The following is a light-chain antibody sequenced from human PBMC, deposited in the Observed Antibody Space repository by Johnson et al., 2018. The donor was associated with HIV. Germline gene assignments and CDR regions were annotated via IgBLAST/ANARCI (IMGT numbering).Light chain of an antibody. V-gene: IGLV1-51*02. J-gene: IGLJ1*01. CDR1: SSNIGNNY. CDR2: ENN. Sequence: QSVLTQPPSVSAAPGQKVTISCSGSSSNIGNNYVSWYQQLPGTAPKLLIYENNKRPSGIPDRFSGSKSGTSATLGITALQTGDEADYYCGTWDSSLSAGGVFGTGTKVTVL. CDR3: GTWDSSLSAGGV.